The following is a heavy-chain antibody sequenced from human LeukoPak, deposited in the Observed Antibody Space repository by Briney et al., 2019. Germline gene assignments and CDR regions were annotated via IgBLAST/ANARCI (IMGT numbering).Heavy chain of an antibody. D-gene: IGHD6-19*01. CDR1: GYTLSELP. CDR3: ARVAPLNSSGWKYFFDH. J-gene: IGHJ4*02. Sequence: GASVKVSCKVSGYTLSELPMHWVRQAPGKGLEWMGGFDPEDGETISAPKFQGRLTMTEDTSRETAYMELSSLRSDDTAVYYCARVAPLNSSGWKYFFDHWGQGTLVTVSS. V-gene: IGHV1-24*01. CDR2: FDPEDGET.